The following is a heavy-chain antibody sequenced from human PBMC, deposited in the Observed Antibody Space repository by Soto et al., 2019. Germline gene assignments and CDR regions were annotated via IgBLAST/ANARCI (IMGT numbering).Heavy chain of an antibody. V-gene: IGHV3-30*18. J-gene: IGHJ6*02. CDR2: ISHDGNKK. CDR3: AKEIGGAASTYHYYGMDA. CDR1: GFTFSSYF. D-gene: IGHD1-1*01. Sequence: QVHLVESGGGVVQPGRSLRLSCAASGFTFSSYFMHWVRQAPGKGLERVATISHDGNKKFHLDSVKGRFTISRDNSKDTVYLQMDSLRFDDTAEYYCAKEIGGAASTYHYYGMDAWGQGTTVNVS.